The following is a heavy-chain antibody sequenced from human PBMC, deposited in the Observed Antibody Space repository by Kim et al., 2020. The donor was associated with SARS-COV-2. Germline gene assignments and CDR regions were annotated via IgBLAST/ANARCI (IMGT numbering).Heavy chain of an antibody. Sequence: YYADSVKGRFTISRDNSKNMLYLQMNSLGAEDTAVYYCAKAQQQPFFFDYWGQGTLVTVSS. J-gene: IGHJ4*02. CDR3: AKAQQQPFFFDY. D-gene: IGHD6-13*01. V-gene: IGHV3-23*01.